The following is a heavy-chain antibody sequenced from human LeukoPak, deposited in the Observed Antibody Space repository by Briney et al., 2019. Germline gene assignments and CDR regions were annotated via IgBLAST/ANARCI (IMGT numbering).Heavy chain of an antibody. Sequence: GGSLRLSCAASGITFSSYAMSWVRQAPGKGLEWVSAISGSGGSTYYADSVKGRFTVSRDSSKNTLFLRLNSLRAEDTAVYYCAKDTYRTATDSWGQGTLVTVSS. CDR2: ISGSGGST. CDR3: AKDTYRTATDS. V-gene: IGHV3-23*01. J-gene: IGHJ4*02. D-gene: IGHD2-2*02. CDR1: GITFSSYA.